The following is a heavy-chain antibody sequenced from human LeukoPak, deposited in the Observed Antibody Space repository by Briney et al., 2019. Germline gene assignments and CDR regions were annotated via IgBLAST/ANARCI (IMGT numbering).Heavy chain of an antibody. CDR1: GFTFSAYW. CDR2: IKQDGGEK. V-gene: IGHV3-7*01. Sequence: GGSLRLSCAASGFTFSAYWMSWVRQTPGKGLEWVANIKQDGGEKYYVDSVKGRFTISRDNAKNSLYLQMNSLRAEDTAVYYCARMVYCTNGVCYTPYYYYGMDVWGQGTTVTVSS. J-gene: IGHJ6*02. CDR3: ARMVYCTNGVCYTPYYYYGMDV. D-gene: IGHD2-8*01.